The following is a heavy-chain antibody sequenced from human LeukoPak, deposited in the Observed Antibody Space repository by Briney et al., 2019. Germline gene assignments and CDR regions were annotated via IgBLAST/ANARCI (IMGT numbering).Heavy chain of an antibody. Sequence: PGGSLRLSCAASGFTFRNYWMSWVRQAPGKGLEWVGNINQDGSVKFYVDSVKGRFTISRDSAKSSLYLQMNSLRAEDTAVYYCATSRDSSGVDWGQGNLVTVSS. J-gene: IGHJ4*02. CDR3: ATSRDSSGVD. D-gene: IGHD3-22*01. CDR1: GFTFRNYW. CDR2: INQDGSVK. V-gene: IGHV3-7*01.